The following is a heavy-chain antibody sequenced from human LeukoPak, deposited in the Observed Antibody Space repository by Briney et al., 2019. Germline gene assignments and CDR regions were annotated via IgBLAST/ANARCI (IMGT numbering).Heavy chain of an antibody. Sequence: PSETLSLTCTVSGGSISSSSYYWGWIRQPPGKGLEWIGSIYYSGSTYYNPSLKSRVTISVDTSKNQFSLKLSSVTAADTAVYYCAREVKAFVVVTASDYWGQGTLVTVSS. CDR3: AREVKAFVVVTASDY. J-gene: IGHJ4*02. CDR2: IYYSGST. D-gene: IGHD2-21*02. V-gene: IGHV4-39*07. CDR1: GGSISSSSYY.